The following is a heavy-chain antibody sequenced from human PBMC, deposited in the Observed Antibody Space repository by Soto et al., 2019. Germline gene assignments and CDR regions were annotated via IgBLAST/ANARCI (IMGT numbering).Heavy chain of an antibody. CDR3: ARVLYYDNAFDI. D-gene: IGHD3-22*01. Sequence: LSLTCTVSGGSISSYYWSWIRQPAGKGLEWIGRIYTSGSTNYNPSLNSRVTTSVDTSKNQFSLKLSSVTAADTAVYYCARVLYYDNAFDIWGQGTMVTVSS. J-gene: IGHJ3*02. CDR1: GGSISSYY. V-gene: IGHV4-4*07. CDR2: IYTSGST.